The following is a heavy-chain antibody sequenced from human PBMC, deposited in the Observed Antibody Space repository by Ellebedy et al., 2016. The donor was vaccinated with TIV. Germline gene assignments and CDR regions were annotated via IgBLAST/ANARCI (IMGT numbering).Heavy chain of an antibody. CDR1: GSTFSDHY. CDR3: ARASGATRYFDY. D-gene: IGHD4-17*01. V-gene: IGHV3-72*01. CDR2: SRNKGSSYTT. Sequence: GGSLRLSCAVSGSTFSDHYMDWFRQAPRKGLEWVARSRNKGSSYTTEYVASVKGRFTISRDDSKNLLHLQMNSLQTEDTAVYYCARASGATRYFDYWGQGALVTVSS. J-gene: IGHJ4*02.